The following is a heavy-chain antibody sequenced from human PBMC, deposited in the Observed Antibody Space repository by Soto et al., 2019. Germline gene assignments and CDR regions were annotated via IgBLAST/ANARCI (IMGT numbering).Heavy chain of an antibody. CDR2: ISAYNGNT. Sequence: AAVQVSCKASGYTSASYGISWVRQAPGQGLEWMGWISAYNGNTNYAPKLQGRVNMTTDTSTSTAYMELRSLRSDDTAAYYCARVGWYSSSWPFDYWGQGTLVTVSS. CDR1: GYTSASYG. D-gene: IGHD6-13*01. V-gene: IGHV1-18*01. J-gene: IGHJ4*02. CDR3: ARVGWYSSSWPFDY.